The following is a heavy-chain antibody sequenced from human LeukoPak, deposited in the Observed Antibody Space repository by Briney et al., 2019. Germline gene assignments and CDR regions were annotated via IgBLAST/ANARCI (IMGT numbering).Heavy chain of an antibody. CDR2: IYYSGST. CDR1: GGSISSNSYY. D-gene: IGHD5-18*01. V-gene: IGHV4-39*01. J-gene: IGHJ4*02. CDR3: ARHGDYTYGPSPPLFDY. Sequence: SETLSLTCAVSGGSISSNSYYWGWIRQPPGKGLEWIGSIYYSGSTYYNPSLKSRVTISVDTSKNQFSLKLSSVTAADTAVYYCARHGDYTYGPSPPLFDYWGQGTLVTVSS.